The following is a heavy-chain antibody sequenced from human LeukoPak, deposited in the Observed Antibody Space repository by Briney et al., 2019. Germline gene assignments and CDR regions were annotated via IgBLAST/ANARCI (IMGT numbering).Heavy chain of an antibody. Sequence: SQTLTLTCAISVDSVSSNSAAWNWIRQSPSRGLEWLGRTYYRSKWYNDYAVSVKSRITINPDTSKSQFSLQLNSVTPEDTAVYYCARGSQWLGSLWTFDYWGQGTLVTVSS. CDR3: ARGSQWLGSLWTFDY. V-gene: IGHV6-1*01. CDR2: TYYRSKWYN. CDR1: VDSVSSNSAA. D-gene: IGHD6-19*01. J-gene: IGHJ4*02.